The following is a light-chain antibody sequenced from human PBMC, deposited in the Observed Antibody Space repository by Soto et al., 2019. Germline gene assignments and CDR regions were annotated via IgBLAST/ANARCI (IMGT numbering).Light chain of an antibody. CDR1: QTVSINY. CDR2: GAS. Sequence: EIVLTQSPGTLSLSPGERATLSCRASQTVSINYLAWYQQKPGQAPRLLVYGASSRATGIPDRFSGSGSGTDFTLTISRLEPEDFAVYDCQQYVYSPWTFGRGTKGDIK. CDR3: QQYVYSPWT. J-gene: IGKJ1*01. V-gene: IGKV3-20*01.